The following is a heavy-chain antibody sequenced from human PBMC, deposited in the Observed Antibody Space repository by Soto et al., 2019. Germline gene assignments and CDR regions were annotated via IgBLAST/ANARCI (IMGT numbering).Heavy chain of an antibody. Sequence: PSETLSLTCTVSGASISSYYWSWIRQPPGKGLEWIGYIYYSGSTNYNPSLKSRVTISVDTSKNQFSLKLSSVTAADTAVYYCAISGILLWQNYYYYRMDFWGQGTTVTVSS. V-gene: IGHV4-59*01. CDR3: AISGILLWQNYYYYRMDF. CDR1: GASISSYY. CDR2: IYYSGST. D-gene: IGHD5-18*01. J-gene: IGHJ6*02.